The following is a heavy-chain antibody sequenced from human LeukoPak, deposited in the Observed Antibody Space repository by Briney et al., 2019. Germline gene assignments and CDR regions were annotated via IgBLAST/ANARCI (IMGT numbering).Heavy chain of an antibody. CDR3: ARGIQLSPSTFDY. V-gene: IGHV4-34*01. Sequence: SETLSLTCAVYGGSISGYYWNWIRQPPGKGLEWIGEINHSGSTNYNPSLKSRVTISVDTSKNQFSLKLSSVTAADTAVYYCARGIQLSPSTFDYWGQGTLVTVSS. CDR2: INHSGST. J-gene: IGHJ4*02. D-gene: IGHD5-18*01. CDR1: GGSISGYY.